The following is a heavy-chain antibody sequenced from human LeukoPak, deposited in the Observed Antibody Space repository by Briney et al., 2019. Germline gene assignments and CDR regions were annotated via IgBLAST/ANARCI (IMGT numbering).Heavy chain of an antibody. D-gene: IGHD6-13*01. CDR1: GFTFGDYA. J-gene: IGHJ4*02. CDR2: ISWNSGSI. Sequence: GRSLRLSCAASGFTFGDYAMHWVRQAPGKGLEWVSGISWNSGSIGYADSVKGRFTISRDNAKNSLYLQMNSLRAEDTAVYYCAKEKDSSSWWAFDYWGQGTLVTVSS. CDR3: AKEKDSSSWWAFDY. V-gene: IGHV3-9*01.